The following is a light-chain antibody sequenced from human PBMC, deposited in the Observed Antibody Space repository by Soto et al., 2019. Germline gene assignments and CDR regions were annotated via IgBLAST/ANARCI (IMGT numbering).Light chain of an antibody. J-gene: IGLJ1*01. CDR1: RSDIGGYNF. Sequence: QSVLTQPASVSGSPGQSITISCTGTRSDIGGYNFVSWYQQHPGKAPKLIIYEVSNRPSGVSNRFSGSKSGYTASLTISGLQAEDEADYYCNSQRSSGTRVFGTGTKLTVL. CDR3: NSQRSSGTRV. V-gene: IGLV2-14*01. CDR2: EVS.